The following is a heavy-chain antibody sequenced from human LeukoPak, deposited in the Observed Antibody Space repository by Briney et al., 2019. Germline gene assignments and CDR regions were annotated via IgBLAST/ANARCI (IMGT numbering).Heavy chain of an antibody. D-gene: IGHD6-13*01. Sequence: GGSLRLSCAASGFTFSSYWMSWVRQAPGKGLEWVANIKQDGSEKYYVDSVKGRFTISRDNAKNSLYLQMNSLRAEDTAVYYCARESGIAAAGIFDYWGQGTLVTVSS. V-gene: IGHV3-7*01. J-gene: IGHJ4*02. CDR2: IKQDGSEK. CDR1: GFTFSSYW. CDR3: ARESGIAAAGIFDY.